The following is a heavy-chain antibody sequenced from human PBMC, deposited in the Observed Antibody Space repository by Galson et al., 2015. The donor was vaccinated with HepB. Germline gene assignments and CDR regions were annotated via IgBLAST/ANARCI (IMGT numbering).Heavy chain of an antibody. CDR1: GFTFSNAW. D-gene: IGHD3-10*01. V-gene: IGHV3-15*01. J-gene: IGHJ3*02. Sequence: SLRLSCAASGFTFSNAWMSWVRQAPGKGLEWVGRIKSKTDGGTTDYAAPVKGRFTISRDDSKNTLYLQMNSLKTEDTAVCYCTTLMVRGHYAFDIWGQGTMVTVSS. CDR2: IKSKTDGGTT. CDR3: TTLMVRGHYAFDI.